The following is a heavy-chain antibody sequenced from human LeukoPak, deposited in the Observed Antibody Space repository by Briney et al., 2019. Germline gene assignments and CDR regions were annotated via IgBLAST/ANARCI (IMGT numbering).Heavy chain of an antibody. Sequence: SETLSLTCAVSGASVSSSSYFWGWIRQPPGEGPEWLGSVSYNGATYYNPSLKSRVTISLDTSKNQFTLTVTSVSVADTALYFCAGRSIVSPTAVKTWFEFWGQRSLVTVSS. CDR1: GASVSSSSYF. CDR2: VSYNGAT. D-gene: IGHD2-15*01. CDR3: AGRSIVSPTAVKTWFEF. V-gene: IGHV4-39*06. J-gene: IGHJ4*02.